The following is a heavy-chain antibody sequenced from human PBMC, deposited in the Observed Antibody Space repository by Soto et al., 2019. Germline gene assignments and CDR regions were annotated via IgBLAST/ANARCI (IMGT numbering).Heavy chain of an antibody. D-gene: IGHD3-22*01. Sequence: ASVKVSCKASGYTFTRYHVYWVRQAPGRGLEWLGMINPSGGSTTYAQNLQGRVTMTRDTSTNTVYMELSSLRSEDTAVYYCAREAINSSGYSRYFQHWGQGTLVTASS. CDR2: INPSGGST. CDR3: AREAINSSGYSRYFQH. J-gene: IGHJ1*01. CDR1: GYTFTRYH. V-gene: IGHV1-46*01.